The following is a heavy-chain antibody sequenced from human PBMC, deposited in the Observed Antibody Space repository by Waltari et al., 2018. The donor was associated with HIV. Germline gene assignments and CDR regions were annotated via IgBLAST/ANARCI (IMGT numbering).Heavy chain of an antibody. V-gene: IGHV3-11*03. Sequence: ESGGGLVKPGGSLRLSCAASGFSFSDYYMSWIRQAPGKGLEWISYISPSGSDSNFGDSVKGRFTISRDNGKNSLYLQMNSLRVEDTAVYYCARWRWKLSEFDYWGQGTLVTVSS. CDR3: ARWRWKLSEFDY. CDR1: GFSFSDYY. D-gene: IGHD1-1*01. J-gene: IGHJ4*02. CDR2: ISPSGSDS.